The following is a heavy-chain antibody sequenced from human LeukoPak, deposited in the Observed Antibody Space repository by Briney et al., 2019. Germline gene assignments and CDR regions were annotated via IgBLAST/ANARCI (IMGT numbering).Heavy chain of an antibody. CDR1: GGSISSYY. CDR2: IYTSGST. J-gene: IGHJ4*02. Sequence: SETLSLTCTVSGGSISSYYWSWIRQPAGKGLEWIGRIYTSGSTNYNPSLKSRVTISVDTSKNQFSLKLSSVTAADTAVYYCARVGYYYDSSGHFDYWGQGTLVTVSS. V-gene: IGHV4-4*07. CDR3: ARVGYYYDSSGHFDY. D-gene: IGHD3-22*01.